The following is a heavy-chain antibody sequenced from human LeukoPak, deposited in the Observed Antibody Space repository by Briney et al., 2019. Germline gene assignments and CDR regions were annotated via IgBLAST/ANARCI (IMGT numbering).Heavy chain of an antibody. Sequence: GGSLRLSCAASGFTFSSHWMHWVRQAPGKGLVWVSRINSDGSSISYADSVKGRFTISRDNAKNTLHLQMNSLRAEDTAVYYCAKDTPMVRGGMDVWGQGTTVTVSS. J-gene: IGHJ6*02. D-gene: IGHD3-10*01. CDR2: INSDGSSI. CDR1: GFTFSSHW. V-gene: IGHV3-74*01. CDR3: AKDTPMVRGGMDV.